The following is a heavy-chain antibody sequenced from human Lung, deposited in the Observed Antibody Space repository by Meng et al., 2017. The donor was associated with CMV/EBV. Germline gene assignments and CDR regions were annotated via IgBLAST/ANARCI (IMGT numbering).Heavy chain of an antibody. D-gene: IGHD6-13*01. CDR1: GFTFDDYG. Sequence: SXAASGFTFDDYGMSWVRQAPGKGLEWVSGINWNSGSTGFADSVKGRFTISRDNAKNSLYLQMNSLRAEDTALYYCARGLRAAANYYYGMDVWAQGTXVTVSS. CDR2: INWNSGST. CDR3: ARGLRAAANYYYGMDV. V-gene: IGHV3-20*04. J-gene: IGHJ6*02.